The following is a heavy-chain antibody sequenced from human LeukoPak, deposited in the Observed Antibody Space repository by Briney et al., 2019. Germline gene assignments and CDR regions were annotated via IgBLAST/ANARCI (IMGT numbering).Heavy chain of an antibody. CDR3: ARGITYDFWSGYPYYFDY. CDR2: IYYSGST. Sequence: PSETLSLTCTVSGGSISSYYWSWIRQPPGKGLEWIGYIYYSGSTNYNPSLKSRVTISVDTSKNQFSLKLSSVTAADTAVYYCARGITYDFWSGYPYYFDYWGQGTLVTVSS. D-gene: IGHD3-3*01. CDR1: GGSISSYY. V-gene: IGHV4-59*01. J-gene: IGHJ4*02.